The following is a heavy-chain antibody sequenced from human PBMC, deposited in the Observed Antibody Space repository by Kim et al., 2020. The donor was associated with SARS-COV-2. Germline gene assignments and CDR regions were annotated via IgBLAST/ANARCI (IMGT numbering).Heavy chain of an antibody. D-gene: IGHD4-17*01. Sequence: SVKSRFTISRDNAKNSLYLQMNSLRAEDAALYYCAKDITITVTTLGAFDIWGQGTMVTVSS. CDR3: AKDITITVTTLGAFDI. J-gene: IGHJ3*02. V-gene: IGHV3-9*01.